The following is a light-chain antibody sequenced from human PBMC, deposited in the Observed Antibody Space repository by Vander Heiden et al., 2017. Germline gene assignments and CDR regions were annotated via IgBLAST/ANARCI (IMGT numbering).Light chain of an antibody. J-gene: IGLJ2*01. CDR2: DVS. CDR1: SSDVGSSNY. Sequence: QSALTQPASVSGSPGQSITISCTGTSSDVGSSNYVSWYQQHPGKAPKLMIYDVSNRPSGVSIRFSGSKSGNTASLTISGLQAEDEAYYYCNSYTSSSTRVFGGGTKLTVL. CDR3: NSYTSSSTRV. V-gene: IGLV2-14*01.